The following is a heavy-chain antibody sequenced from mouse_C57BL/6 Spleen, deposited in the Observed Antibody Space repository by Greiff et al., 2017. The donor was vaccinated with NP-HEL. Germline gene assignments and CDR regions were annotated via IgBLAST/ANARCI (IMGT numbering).Heavy chain of an antibody. D-gene: IGHD2-2*01. V-gene: IGHV1-64*01. CDR2: IHPNSGST. J-gene: IGHJ4*01. CDR1: GYTFTSYW. Sequence: VQLQQPGAELVKPGASVKLSCKASGYTFTSYWMHWVKQRPGQGLEWIGMIHPNSGSTNYNEKFKSKATLTVDKSSSTAYMQLSSLTSEDSAVYYCARGSMVTSYAMDYWGQGTSVTVSS. CDR3: ARGSMVTSYAMDY.